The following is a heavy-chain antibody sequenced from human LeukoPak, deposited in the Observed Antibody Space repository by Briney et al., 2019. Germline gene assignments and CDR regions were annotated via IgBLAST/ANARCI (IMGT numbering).Heavy chain of an antibody. D-gene: IGHD1-7*01. V-gene: IGHV4-39*01. CDR3: ARQGRGNYLPPENY. CDR2: IYYSGST. CDR1: GGSISSRNHY. J-gene: IGHJ4*02. Sequence: SETLSLTCTVSGGSISSRNHYWGWIRQPPGKGLEWIGTIYYSGSTYYNPSLKSRVTISVDTSKNQFSLKLSSVTAADTAEYYCARQGRGNYLPPENYWGRGTLVTVSS.